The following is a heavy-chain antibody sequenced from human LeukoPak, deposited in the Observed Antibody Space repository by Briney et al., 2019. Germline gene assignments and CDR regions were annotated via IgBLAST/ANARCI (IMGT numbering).Heavy chain of an antibody. J-gene: IGHJ4*02. CDR2: ISYDGSNK. CDR3: AKDLGDYDGNSDLNY. V-gene: IGHV3-30*18. CDR1: GFTFSNYG. D-gene: IGHD4-23*01. Sequence: GRSQRLSCAASGFTFSNYGMHWVRQAPGKGLEWVAVISYDGSNKYYADSVKGRFTISRDNSKNTLYLQMNSLRAEDTAVYYCAKDLGDYDGNSDLNYWGQGTLVTVSS.